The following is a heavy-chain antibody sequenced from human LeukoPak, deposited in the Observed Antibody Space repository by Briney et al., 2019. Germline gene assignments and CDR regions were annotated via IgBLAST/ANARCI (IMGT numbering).Heavy chain of an antibody. V-gene: IGHV3-48*01. CDR2: ISSSSSTI. Sequence: PGGSLRLSCAAPGFTLSSYSMNWVRQAPGKGLEWVSYISSSSSTIYYADSVKGRFTISRDNAKNSMYLQMNSLITEDTAVYYCARDRGYRSGWFDPWGQGTLVTVSS. CDR1: GFTLSSYS. CDR3: ARDRGYRSGWFDP. D-gene: IGHD6-19*01. J-gene: IGHJ5*02.